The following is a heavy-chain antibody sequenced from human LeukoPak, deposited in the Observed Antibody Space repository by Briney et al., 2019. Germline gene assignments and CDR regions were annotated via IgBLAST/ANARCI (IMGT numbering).Heavy chain of an antibody. D-gene: IGHD5-18*01. V-gene: IGHV3-74*01. J-gene: IGHJ4*02. CDR1: GFTFSSYW. CDR2: INSDGSST. Sequence: VRSLRLSCAASGFTFSSYWMHWVRQAPGKGLVWVSRINSDGSSTSYADSVKGRLTISRDNAKNTLYLQMNSLRAEDTAVYYCARDRRIQLWALTDYWGQGTLVTVSS. CDR3: ARDRRIQLWALTDY.